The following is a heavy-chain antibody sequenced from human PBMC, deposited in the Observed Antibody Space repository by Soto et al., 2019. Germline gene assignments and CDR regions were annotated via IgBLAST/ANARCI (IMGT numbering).Heavy chain of an antibody. CDR3: ARDGDPESAFWRGPWGGGRFDP. J-gene: IGHJ5*02. CDR1: GGTFGNSA. V-gene: IGHV1-69*12. Sequence: QVQLVQSGAEVKKPGSSVNVSCKTSGGTFGNSAVAWVRQAPGQGLEWMGGIVPVFGTANYAQKFQGRLTITADDSTSTAYMELRSLRSDDTAVYYCARDGDPESAFWRGPWGGGRFDPWGQGTLVTVSS. CDR2: IVPVFGTA. D-gene: IGHD3-3*01.